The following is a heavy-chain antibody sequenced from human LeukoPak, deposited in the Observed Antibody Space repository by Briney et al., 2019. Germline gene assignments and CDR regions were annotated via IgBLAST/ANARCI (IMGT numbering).Heavy chain of an antibody. CDR1: GGSISSHY. Sequence: SETLSLTCTVSGGSISSHYWSWIRQPPGKGLEWIGYIYYSGSTNYNPSLKSRVTMSVDTSKNQFSLNLSSVTAADTAVYYCARAAAGSSKYDYWGQGILVTVSS. V-gene: IGHV4-59*11. D-gene: IGHD6-13*01. J-gene: IGHJ4*02. CDR2: IYYSGST. CDR3: ARAAAGSSKYDY.